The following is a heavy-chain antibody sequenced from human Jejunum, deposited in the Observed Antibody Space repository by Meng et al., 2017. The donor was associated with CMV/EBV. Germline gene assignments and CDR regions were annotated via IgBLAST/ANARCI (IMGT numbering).Heavy chain of an antibody. CDR2: IIPILGIA. CDR1: GGTFSSYA. Sequence: QVAMVQAGAEVKNPGLSVKVSCTAPGGTFSSYAISWVRQAPGQGLEWMGGIIPILGIANYAQKFQGRVTITADKSTSTAYMELSSLRSEDTAVYYCAREGPGGMATTPYFDYWGQGTLVTVSS. D-gene: IGHD5-24*01. J-gene: IGHJ4*02. CDR3: AREGPGGMATTPYFDY. V-gene: IGHV1-69*10.